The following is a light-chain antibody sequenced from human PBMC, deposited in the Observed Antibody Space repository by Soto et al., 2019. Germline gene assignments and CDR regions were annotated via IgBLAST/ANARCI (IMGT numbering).Light chain of an antibody. J-gene: IGKJ5*01. CDR1: QSVSSRY. Sequence: ELVLTQSPGTLSLSPGERATLPCRASQSVSSRYLAWYQQKLGQAPRLLIYAASSRATGIPDRFSGSGSGTDFTLTISRLEPEDFAVYFCQQSGSSPGVTFGQGTRLEIK. CDR2: AAS. V-gene: IGKV3-20*01. CDR3: QQSGSSPGVT.